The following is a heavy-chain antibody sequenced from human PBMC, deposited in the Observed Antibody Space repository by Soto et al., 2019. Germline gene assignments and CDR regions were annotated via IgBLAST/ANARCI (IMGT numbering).Heavy chain of an antibody. CDR2: IIPILGIA. CDR3: ASSIAVLTGYYTKDY. Sequence: QVQLVQSGAAVKKPGSSVKVSCKASGGTFSSYTISWVRQAPGQGLEWMGRIIPILGIANYAQKFQGRVTITAYKSTSTAYMERSSLRAEDTAVYYCASSIAVLTGYYTKDYWGQGTLVTVSA. D-gene: IGHD3-9*01. J-gene: IGHJ4*02. CDR1: GGTFSSYT. V-gene: IGHV1-69*02.